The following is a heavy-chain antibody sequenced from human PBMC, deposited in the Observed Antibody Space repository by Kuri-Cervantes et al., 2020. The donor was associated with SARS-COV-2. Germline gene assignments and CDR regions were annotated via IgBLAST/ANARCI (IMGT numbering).Heavy chain of an antibody. V-gene: IGHV4-34*01. D-gene: IGHD4-17*01. CDR2: INHSGST. J-gene: IGHJ4*02. CDR1: GGPFSYSY. CDR3: AREDGDYLIDY. Sequence: SQTLSLTCAVDGGPFSYSYWNLIRQPPGGGLEWIGEINHSGSTNYNPSLKSRVTISVDKSKNQFSLKLSSVTAADTAVYYCAREDGDYLIDYWGQGTLVTVSS.